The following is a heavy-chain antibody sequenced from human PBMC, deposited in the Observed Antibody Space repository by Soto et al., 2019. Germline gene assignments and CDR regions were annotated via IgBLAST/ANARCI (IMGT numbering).Heavy chain of an antibody. CDR1: GGSFSGYY. J-gene: IGHJ4*02. D-gene: IGHD3-10*01. CDR2: INHSGST. V-gene: IGHV4-34*01. CDR3: ARGVIGYYGSGSYYNEGIYFDY. Sequence: QVQLQQWGAGLLKPSETLSLTCAVYGGSFSGYYWSWIRQPPGKGLEWIGEINHSGSTNYNPSLKSRVTRSEDTSKNQFSLKLSSVTAADTAVYYCARGVIGYYGSGSYYNEGIYFDYWGQGTLVTVSS.